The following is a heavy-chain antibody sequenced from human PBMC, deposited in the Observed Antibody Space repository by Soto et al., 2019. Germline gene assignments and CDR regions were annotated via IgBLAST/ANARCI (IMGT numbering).Heavy chain of an antibody. CDR3: ARVDRSALWAVDS. CDR1: GYTFRDFG. V-gene: IGHV1-18*04. J-gene: IGHJ4*02. D-gene: IGHD2-21*01. CDR2: VSTYNGNT. Sequence: QVQLVQSGAELKKPGASVKVSCETSGYTFRDFGISWVRQAPGQGLEWMGWVSTYNGNTNTAQRFQGRVTFSTHTSTRTAYMELTSLILDDTAIYYCARVDRSALWAVDSRGQGTLVTVYS.